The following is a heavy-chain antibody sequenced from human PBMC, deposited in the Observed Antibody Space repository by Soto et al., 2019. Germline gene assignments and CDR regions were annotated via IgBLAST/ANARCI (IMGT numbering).Heavy chain of an antibody. V-gene: IGHV3-23*01. CDR3: AKAVASAPLHLIVVDYYGMDV. CDR1: GFTFSSYA. Sequence: PGGSLRLSCAASGFTFSSYAMSWVRQAPGKGLEWVSAISGSGGSTYYADSVKGRFTISRDNSKNTLYLQMNSLRAEDTAVYYCAKAVASAPLHLIVVDYYGMDVWGQGTTVTVSS. CDR2: ISGSGGST. J-gene: IGHJ6*02. D-gene: IGHD3-22*01.